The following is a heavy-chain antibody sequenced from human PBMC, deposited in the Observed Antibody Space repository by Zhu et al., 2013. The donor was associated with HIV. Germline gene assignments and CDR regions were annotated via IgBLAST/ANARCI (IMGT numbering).Heavy chain of an antibody. Sequence: QVQLVQSGAEVKKPGASVKISCKTSGYTFTRYNIYWVRQAPGQGLEWMGIINPSGGSAKYAQKFQGAVTITMDTSTSTVYMELNNLRSEDTAVYYCARVEMYWRHLFSVLTYWGQGTLVTVSS. J-gene: IGHJ4*02. D-gene: IGHD2-8*02. CDR1: GYTFTRYN. CDR2: INPSGGSA. V-gene: IGHV1-46*01. CDR3: ARVEMYWRHLFSVLTY.